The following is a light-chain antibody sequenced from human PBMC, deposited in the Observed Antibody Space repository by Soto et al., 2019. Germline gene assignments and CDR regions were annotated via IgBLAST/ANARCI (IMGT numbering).Light chain of an antibody. CDR1: QSVSSSY. V-gene: IGKV3-20*01. Sequence: EIVLTQSPGTLSLSPGERATLSCRARQSVSSSYLAWYQQKPGQAPRLLIYGASSRATGIPDRFSGSGSGTEFTLTISSLEPEDFAVFYCQQYGTSPFTFGPGTKVDIK. CDR2: GAS. J-gene: IGKJ3*01. CDR3: QQYGTSPFT.